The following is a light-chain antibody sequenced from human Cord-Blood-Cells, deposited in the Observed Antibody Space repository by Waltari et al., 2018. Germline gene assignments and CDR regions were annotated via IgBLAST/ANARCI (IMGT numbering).Light chain of an antibody. Sequence: EILLTQSPATLSLSPGERATLSCRASQSLSSYLAWYQQKPGQAPRLLIYDATNTATGIPARFSGSGSWTDVSLTISSLEPEDFAVYYCQQRSNWPPTFGQGTRLEIK. J-gene: IGKJ5*01. CDR2: DAT. CDR1: QSLSSY. V-gene: IGKV3-11*01. CDR3: QQRSNWPPT.